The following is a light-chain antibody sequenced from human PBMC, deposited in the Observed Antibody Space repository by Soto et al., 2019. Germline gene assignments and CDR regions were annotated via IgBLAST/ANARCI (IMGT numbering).Light chain of an antibody. CDR1: QSVSTY. Sequence: EIVLTQSPATLSLSPGEGATLSCRASQSVSTYLAWYQQKPGQAPRLLIYDASNRATGIPARFSGSGSGTDFTLTISSLEPEDFAVYDCQQGGSFGGGTKVEIK. CDR2: DAS. CDR3: QQGGS. J-gene: IGKJ4*01. V-gene: IGKV3-11*01.